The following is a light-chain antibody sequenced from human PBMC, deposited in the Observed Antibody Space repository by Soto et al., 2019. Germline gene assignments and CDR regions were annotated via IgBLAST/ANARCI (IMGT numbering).Light chain of an antibody. V-gene: IGLV2-14*03. CDR1: SSDVGSYNY. CDR3: TSYTSSSTYV. CDR2: DVS. J-gene: IGLJ1*01. Sequence: QSALTQPASVSGSPGQSITISCTGTSSDVGSYNYVSWYQHHPGKAPKLMIYDVSNRPSGVSNRFSGSKSGNTASLTISGLQAEDEADYYCTSYTSSSTYVFGTGTQLTVL.